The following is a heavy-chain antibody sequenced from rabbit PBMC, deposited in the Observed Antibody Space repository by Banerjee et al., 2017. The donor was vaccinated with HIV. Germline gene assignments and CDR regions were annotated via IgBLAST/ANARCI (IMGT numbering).Heavy chain of an antibody. D-gene: IGHD1-1*01. CDR3: ARDDTSDATPFNL. V-gene: IGHV1S45*01. CDR1: GFSFSSSYW. J-gene: IGHJ4*01. Sequence: QEQLVESGGGLVQPEGSLTLTCKASGFSFSSSYWICWVRQAPGKGLEWIACIYTGSGSALYVSWAKGRFTISKTSSTTVTLQMTSLTAADTATYFCARDDTSDATPFNLWGQGTLVTVS. CDR2: IYTGSGSA.